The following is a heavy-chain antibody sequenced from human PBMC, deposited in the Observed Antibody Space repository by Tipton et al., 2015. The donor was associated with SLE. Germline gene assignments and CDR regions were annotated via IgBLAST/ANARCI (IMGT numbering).Heavy chain of an antibody. Sequence: TLSLTCTVSGGSISGSNYFWAWIRQVPGEGLEWIGSISYSGSTYNNPSLKSRVTISVDTSKNQFSLKLRSVTAADTAVYYCARYITMIVVGEAFDIWGQGTLVTVSS. CDR2: ISYSGST. CDR1: GGSISGSNYF. V-gene: IGHV4-39*07. CDR3: ARYITMIVVGEAFDI. D-gene: IGHD3-22*01. J-gene: IGHJ3*02.